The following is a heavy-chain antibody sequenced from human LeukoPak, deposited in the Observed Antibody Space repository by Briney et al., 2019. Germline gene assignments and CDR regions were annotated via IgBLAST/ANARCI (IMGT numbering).Heavy chain of an antibody. CDR3: ARDREYCGGDCYSDAFDI. D-gene: IGHD2-21*02. J-gene: IGHJ3*02. CDR1: GYTFTGYY. Sequence: GASVKVSCKASGYTFTGYYMHWVRQAPGQGLEWMGIINPSGGSTSYAQKFQGRVTMTRDTSTSTVYMELSSLRSEDTAVYYCARDREYCGGDCYSDAFDIWGQGTMVTVSS. CDR2: INPSGGST. V-gene: IGHV1-46*03.